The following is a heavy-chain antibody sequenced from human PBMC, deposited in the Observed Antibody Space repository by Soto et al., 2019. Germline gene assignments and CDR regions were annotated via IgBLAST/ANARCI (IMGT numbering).Heavy chain of an antibody. CDR2: INPSGGST. J-gene: IGHJ6*02. Sequence: ASVKVSCKASGYTFTSYYMHWVRQAPGQGLEWMGIINPSGGSTSYAQKFQGRVTMTRDTSTSTVYMELSSLRSEDTAVYYCARVVENYYYYYGMDVWGQGTTVTVSS. CDR3: ARVVENYYYYYGMDV. V-gene: IGHV1-46*01. D-gene: IGHD6-6*01. CDR1: GYTFTSYY.